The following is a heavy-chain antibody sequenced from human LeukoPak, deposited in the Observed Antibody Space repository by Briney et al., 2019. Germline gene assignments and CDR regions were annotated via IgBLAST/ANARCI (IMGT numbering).Heavy chain of an antibody. V-gene: IGHV3-23*01. CDR2: ISASGGST. CDR3: ARQTAGWGDWNYYYYYGMDV. Sequence: PGGSLRLSCAASGFTFSSSAMSWVRQVPGKGLEWVSGISASGGSTSYADSVRGRFTISRDNSKNTLYLQMNSLRAEDTAVYYCARQTAGWGDWNYYYYYGMDVWGQGTTVTVSS. J-gene: IGHJ6*02. CDR1: GFTFSSSA. D-gene: IGHD3-10*01.